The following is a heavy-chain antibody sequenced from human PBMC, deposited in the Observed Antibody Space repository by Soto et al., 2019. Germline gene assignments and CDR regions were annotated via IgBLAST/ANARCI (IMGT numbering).Heavy chain of an antibody. CDR3: ARSVFP. Sequence: QVQLQESGPGLVKPSQTLSLTCTVSGGSISSGGYYWNWIHQHPGKGLEWIGYVYYSGSTYYNPSLKSRVSISVDTSKNHFSLTLPSVTAADTAVYYCARSVFPWGRGTLVTVSS. J-gene: IGHJ5*02. V-gene: IGHV4-31*03. CDR2: VYYSGST. CDR1: GGSISSGGYY.